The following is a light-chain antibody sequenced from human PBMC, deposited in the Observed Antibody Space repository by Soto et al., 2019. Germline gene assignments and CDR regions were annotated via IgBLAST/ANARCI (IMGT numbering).Light chain of an antibody. Sequence: QSVLTQPPSVSAAPGQKVTICCSGSNSNIGNNYVSWYQQVPGTAPKLLIYDNNKRPPGIPDRFSGSKSGTSATLGITGLQDGDEADYYFGIAGVFGCATKLTVL. CDR2: DNN. CDR3: GIAGV. J-gene: IGLJ3*02. V-gene: IGLV1-51*01. CDR1: NSNIGNNY.